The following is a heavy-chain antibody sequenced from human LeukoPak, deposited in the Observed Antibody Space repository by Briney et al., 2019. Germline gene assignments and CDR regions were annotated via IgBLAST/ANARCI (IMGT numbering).Heavy chain of an antibody. D-gene: IGHD1-26*01. CDR3: TRDPSNSGSYYVLDY. J-gene: IGHJ4*02. V-gene: IGHV3-30*03. CDR2: KSDDGSNE. Sequence: GGSLRLSCAASGLTFGAAWMSWVRQAPGKGLEWVAVKSDDGSNEYYADSVKGRFIISRDNSRNTLYLQMNSLRPEDTAVYYCTRDPSNSGSYYVLDYWGQGTLVTVSS. CDR1: GLTFGAAW.